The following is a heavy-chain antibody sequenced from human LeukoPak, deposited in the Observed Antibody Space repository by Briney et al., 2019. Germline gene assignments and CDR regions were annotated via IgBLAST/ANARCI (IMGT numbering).Heavy chain of an antibody. V-gene: IGHV5-51*01. CDR2: IYPADSDT. D-gene: IGHD3-10*01. J-gene: IGHJ4*02. Sequence: GESLKISCKGSGYSFTTYWIGWVRQMPGKGLEWMGIIYPADSDTTYSPSFQGQVTISVDKSISTAYLQWSSLKASDTAMYYCARHRRKSIIGTASSRGFDSWGQGTLVTVSS. CDR1: GYSFTTYW. CDR3: ARHRRKSIIGTASSRGFDS.